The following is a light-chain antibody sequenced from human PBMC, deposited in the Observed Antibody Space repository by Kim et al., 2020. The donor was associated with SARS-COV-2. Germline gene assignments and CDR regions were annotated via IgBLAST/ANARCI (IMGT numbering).Light chain of an antibody. CDR2: GAS. Sequence: EIVMTQSPATLSVSPGEGATLSCRASQSVSTNLAWYQQRPGQAPRLVIYGASTRATGFTARFSGRGSGTEFTLTINSLQPEDYALYYCQQYNNWPRTFGQGTKVDIK. CDR1: QSVSTN. J-gene: IGKJ1*01. CDR3: QQYNNWPRT. V-gene: IGKV3-15*01.